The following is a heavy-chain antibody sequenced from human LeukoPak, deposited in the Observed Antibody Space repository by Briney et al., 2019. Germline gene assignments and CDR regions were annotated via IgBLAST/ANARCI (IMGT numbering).Heavy chain of an antibody. CDR1: DGSFSGYY. CDR3: AGIVAALGGADYFDY. Sequence: PSETLSLTCAVYDGSFSGYYWSWIRQPPGKGLEWIGEVNHSGSTNYNPSLKSRVTISADTSKNHFSLKLTSVTAADTAVYYCAGIVAALGGADYFDYWGQGALVTVSS. D-gene: IGHD2-15*01. V-gene: IGHV4-34*01. J-gene: IGHJ4*02. CDR2: VNHSGST.